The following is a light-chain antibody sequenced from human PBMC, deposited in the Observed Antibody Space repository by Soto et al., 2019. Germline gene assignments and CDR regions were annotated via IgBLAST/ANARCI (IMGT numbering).Light chain of an antibody. CDR2: LGS. V-gene: IGKV2-28*01. Sequence: DIVMTHSPLSLPVTPGEPASISCRSSQSLLHSNGYNYLDWYLQKPRQSPQLLIYLGSNRASGVPDRFSGSGAVTDFTLKISRVVAEDVGVYYCMQALQTWTFGQGTKVDI. J-gene: IGKJ1*01. CDR3: MQALQTWT. CDR1: QSLLHSNGYNY.